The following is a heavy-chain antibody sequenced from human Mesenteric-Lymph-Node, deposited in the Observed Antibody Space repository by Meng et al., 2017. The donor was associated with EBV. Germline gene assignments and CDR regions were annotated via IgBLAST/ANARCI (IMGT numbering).Heavy chain of an antibody. CDR2: INHIRSV. CDR1: GGSFNDYY. Sequence: QGQLQQVGEGLLKPAETLSLSCAVYGGSFNDYYWIWIRQAPGKGLEWIGEINHIRSVYYNPSLKSRVTISVDTSNNQISLRLTSVTAADTAIYYCARVRSSGSGLIRNYFDYWGQGTLVTVSS. J-gene: IGHJ4*02. CDR3: ARVRSSGSGLIRNYFDY. D-gene: IGHD6-19*01. V-gene: IGHV4-34*02.